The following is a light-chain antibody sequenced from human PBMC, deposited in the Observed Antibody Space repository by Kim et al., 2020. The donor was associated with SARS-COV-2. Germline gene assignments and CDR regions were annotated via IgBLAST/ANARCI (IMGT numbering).Light chain of an antibody. CDR2: NNN. Sequence: QRVTISCSGSSSNIGSNTVNWYQQLPGTAPKVLIYNNNQRPSGVPARFSGSKSGTSASLAISGLQSEDEADYYCAAWDDSLSGPVVFGGGTQLTVL. CDR3: AAWDDSLSGPVV. J-gene: IGLJ2*01. V-gene: IGLV1-44*01. CDR1: SSNIGSNT.